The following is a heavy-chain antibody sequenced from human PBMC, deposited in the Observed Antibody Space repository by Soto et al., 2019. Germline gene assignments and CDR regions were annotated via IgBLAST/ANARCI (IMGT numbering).Heavy chain of an antibody. J-gene: IGHJ4*02. CDR1: GYTFTRYG. D-gene: IGHD3-22*01. Sequence: ASVKVSCKASGYTFTRYGISWVRQAPGQGLEWMGWISAYNGNTNYAQKLQGRVTLTTDTSTNTGYMELRSLTSDDTAVYFCATEPIYYNDGSGYYPLGHWGQGTLVTVSS. V-gene: IGHV1-18*01. CDR3: ATEPIYYNDGSGYYPLGH. CDR2: ISAYNGNT.